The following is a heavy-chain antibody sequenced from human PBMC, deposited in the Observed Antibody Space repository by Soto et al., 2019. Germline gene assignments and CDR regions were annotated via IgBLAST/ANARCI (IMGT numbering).Heavy chain of an antibody. D-gene: IGHD3-3*01. CDR3: AKDRVFEWPWDGMDV. Sequence: PGGSLRLSCAASGFTFSSSGIHWVRQAPGKALEWVTVISYDGSNKYYADSVKGRFTISRDNSKNTLYLQMNGLRDEDTAVYYCAKDRVFEWPWDGMDVWGQGTTVTVSS. V-gene: IGHV3-30*18. J-gene: IGHJ6*02. CDR1: GFTFSSSG. CDR2: ISYDGSNK.